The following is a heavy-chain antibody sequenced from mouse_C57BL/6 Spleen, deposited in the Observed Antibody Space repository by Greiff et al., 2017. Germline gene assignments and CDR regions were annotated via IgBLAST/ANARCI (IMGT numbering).Heavy chain of an antibody. D-gene: IGHD1-1*01. Sequence: VQLQQPGAELVLPGASVKLSCKASGYTFTSYWMHWVKQRPGQGLEWIGEIDPSDSYTNYNQKFKGKSTLTVDKSSSPAYMQLSSLTSEDSAVYYCARFTTVVARYFDVWGTGTTVTVSS. CDR2: IDPSDSYT. CDR1: GYTFTSYW. CDR3: ARFTTVVARYFDV. V-gene: IGHV1-69*01. J-gene: IGHJ1*03.